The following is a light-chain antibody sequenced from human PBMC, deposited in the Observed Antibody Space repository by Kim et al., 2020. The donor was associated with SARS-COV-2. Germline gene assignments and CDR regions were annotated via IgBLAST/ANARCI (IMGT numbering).Light chain of an antibody. J-gene: IGKJ5*01. CDR2: GTS. V-gene: IGKV1-17*01. CDR3: LQHSTYPIT. CDR1: QDIRSD. Sequence: APVGGAVPTTGRTSQDIRSDLGWYQQNPGRAPRRLIYGTSSLRSGVPSRFSGSGSGTEFTLTISSVQPEDFATYFCLQHSTYPITFGQGTRLEIK.